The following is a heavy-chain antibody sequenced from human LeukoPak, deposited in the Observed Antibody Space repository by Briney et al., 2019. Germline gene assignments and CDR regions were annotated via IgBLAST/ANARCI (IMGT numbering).Heavy chain of an antibody. CDR3: ARTTVVTLIDY. V-gene: IGHV3-21*01. CDR2: ISSSSSYI. D-gene: IGHD4-23*01. Sequence: PGGSLRLSSAASGFTFSGSSMSWVRQAPGKGLEWVSSISSSSSYIYYADSVKGRFTVSRDNAKNSLYLLMNSLRAEDTAVYYCARTTVVTLIDYWGQGTLVTVSS. CDR1: GFTFSGSS. J-gene: IGHJ4*02.